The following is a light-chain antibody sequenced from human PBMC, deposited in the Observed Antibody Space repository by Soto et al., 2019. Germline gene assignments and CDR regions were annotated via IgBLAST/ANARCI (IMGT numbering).Light chain of an antibody. CDR1: SSDVGGYNY. J-gene: IGLJ1*01. V-gene: IGLV2-14*01. Sequence: QSVLTQPESACGSPAQAVTISCTGTSSDVGGYNYVSWYQQHPGKAPKLMISDVSNRPSGVSNRFSGSKSGNTASLTISGLQTEDEADYYCSSYTTSSTYVFGTGTKVTVL. CDR3: SSYTTSSTYV. CDR2: DVS.